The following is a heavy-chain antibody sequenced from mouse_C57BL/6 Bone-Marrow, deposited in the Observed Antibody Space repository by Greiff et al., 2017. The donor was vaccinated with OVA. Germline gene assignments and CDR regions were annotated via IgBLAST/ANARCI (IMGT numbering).Heavy chain of an antibody. Sequence: VQLQQSGAELVRPGASVKLSCTASGFNIKDDYMHWVKQRPEQGLEWIGWIDPENGDTEYASKFQGKATITADTSSNTAYLQLSSLTSEDTAVYYCTTKNGSGYGAYWGQGTLVTVSA. V-gene: IGHV14-4*01. D-gene: IGHD1-1*01. CDR3: TTKNGSGYGAY. J-gene: IGHJ3*01. CDR1: GFNIKDDY. CDR2: IDPENGDT.